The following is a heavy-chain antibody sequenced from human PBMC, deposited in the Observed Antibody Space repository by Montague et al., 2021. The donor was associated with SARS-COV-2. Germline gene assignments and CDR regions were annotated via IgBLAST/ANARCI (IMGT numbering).Heavy chain of an antibody. CDR2: ISSSGSTI. CDR1: GFTFSSYE. D-gene: IGHD3-10*01. CDR3: ARDFPLIIMVRGVTFGYYGMDV. Sequence: SLRLSCAASGFTFSSYEMNWVRQAPGKGLEWVSYISSSGSTIYYADSVKGRFTISRDNAKNSLYLQMNSLRAEDTAVHYCARDFPLIIMVRGVTFGYYGMDVWGQGTTVTVSS. J-gene: IGHJ6*02. V-gene: IGHV3-48*03.